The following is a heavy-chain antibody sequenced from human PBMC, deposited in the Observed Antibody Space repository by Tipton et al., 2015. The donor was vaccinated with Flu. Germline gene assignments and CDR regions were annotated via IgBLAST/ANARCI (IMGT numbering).Heavy chain of an antibody. V-gene: IGHV4-34*01. J-gene: IGHJ3*02. D-gene: IGHD6-13*01. Sequence: TLSLTCAVYGGSFSGYYWSWIRQPPGKGLEWIGEINHSGSTNYNPSLKSRVTISVDTSKNQFSLKLSSATAADTAVYYCARGGRAPLRSSWSNAFDIWGQGTMVTVSS. CDR1: GGSFSGYY. CDR3: ARGGRAPLRSSWSNAFDI. CDR2: INHSGST.